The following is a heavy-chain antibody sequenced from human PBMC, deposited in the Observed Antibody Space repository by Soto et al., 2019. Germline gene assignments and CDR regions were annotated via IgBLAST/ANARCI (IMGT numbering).Heavy chain of an antibody. CDR3: AREYYDSSDYSYGMDV. D-gene: IGHD3-22*01. Sequence: GESLKISCKGSGYSFTNYWIGWVRQMPGKGLEWMGIIYPADSDTGYSPSFQGQVTISADKSISTAYLQWSSLKASDTAMYYCAREYYDSSDYSYGMDVWGQGTTVTVSS. CDR2: IYPADSDT. J-gene: IGHJ6*02. V-gene: IGHV5-51*01. CDR1: GYSFTNYW.